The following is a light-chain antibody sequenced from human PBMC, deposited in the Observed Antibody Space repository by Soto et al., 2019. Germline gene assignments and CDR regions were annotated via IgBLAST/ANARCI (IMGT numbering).Light chain of an antibody. CDR3: QQYNSYSWT. J-gene: IGKJ1*01. CDR1: QTITRW. Sequence: IQMTQSPSTLSASVGDRVTITCRASQTITRWMDWYQQKPGKAPKLLIYDASTLESGVPSRFSSSRSGTEFTLIISSLQPDDFATYYCQQYNSYSWTFGQGTKVEIK. CDR2: DAS. V-gene: IGKV1-5*01.